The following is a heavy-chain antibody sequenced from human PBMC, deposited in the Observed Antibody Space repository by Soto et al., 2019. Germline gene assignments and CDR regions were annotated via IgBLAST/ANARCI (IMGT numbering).Heavy chain of an antibody. CDR3: ARSPAALPATAAHDAFDI. CDR1: GGSISSGGYY. D-gene: IGHD2-2*01. V-gene: IGHV4-31*03. CDR2: IYYSGST. J-gene: IGHJ3*02. Sequence: QVQVQESGPGLVNPSQPLSLTCTVSGGSISSGGYYWSWIRQHPGKGLEWIGYIYYSGSTYYNPSLKSRVTISVDTSKNQFSLKLSSVTAADTAVYYCARSPAALPATAAHDAFDIWGQGTMVTVSS.